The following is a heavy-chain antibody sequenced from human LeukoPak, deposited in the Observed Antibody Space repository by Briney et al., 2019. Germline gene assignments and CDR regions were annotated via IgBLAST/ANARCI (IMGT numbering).Heavy chain of an antibody. J-gene: IGHJ5*02. D-gene: IGHD3-9*01. V-gene: IGHV4-61*08. Sequence: PSETLSLTCTVSGYSISSGDYWSWIRQPPGKGLEWIGYIYYSGSTNYKSSLKSRVTISVDTSKNQFSLKLSSVTAADTAVYYCARLTGYSSESWFDPWGQGTLVTVSS. CDR2: IYYSGST. CDR3: ARLTGYSSESWFDP. CDR1: GYSISSGDY.